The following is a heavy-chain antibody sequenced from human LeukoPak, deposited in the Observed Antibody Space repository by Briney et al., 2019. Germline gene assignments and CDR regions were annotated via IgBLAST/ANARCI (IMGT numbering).Heavy chain of an antibody. CDR1: GYTFTSYW. Sequence: GESLKISCKGSGYTFTSYWIGWVRQMPGKGLEWMGSIYPGDSDTRHSPSFQGQVTISADKSISTAYLQWSSLKASDTAVYYCGRYSSGYPPYYYGMDVWGQGTTVTVSS. J-gene: IGHJ6*02. D-gene: IGHD3-22*01. V-gene: IGHV5-51*01. CDR2: IYPGDSDT. CDR3: GRYSSGYPPYYYGMDV.